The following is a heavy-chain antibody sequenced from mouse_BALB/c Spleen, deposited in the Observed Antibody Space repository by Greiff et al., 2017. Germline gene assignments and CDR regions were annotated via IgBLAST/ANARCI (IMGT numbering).Heavy chain of an antibody. CDR2: ISSGGSYT. Sequence: EVKLMESGGGLVKPGGSLKLSCAASGFTFSSYTMSWVRQTPEKRLEWVATISSGGSYTYYPDSVKGRFTISRDNAKNTLYLQMSSLKSEDTAMYYCTRTEDYYAMDYWGQGTSVTVSS. CDR1: GFTFSSYT. CDR3: TRTEDYYAMDY. V-gene: IGHV5-6-4*01. J-gene: IGHJ4*01.